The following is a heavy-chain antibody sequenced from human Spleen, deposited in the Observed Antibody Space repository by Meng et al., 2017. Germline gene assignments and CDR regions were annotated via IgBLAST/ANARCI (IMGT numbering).Heavy chain of an antibody. CDR3: TRGPLTPGDIAWFDP. CDR2: IYYSGST. Sequence: SETLSLTCTVSGGSISSGDYYWSWIRQHPGKGLVWIGYIYYSGSTYYNPSLKSLPITSVDTYKNRSSQKPSSVTAANTAEYCGTRGPLTPGDIAWFDPWGQGTLVTVSS. J-gene: IGHJ5*02. V-gene: IGHV4-31*01. D-gene: IGHD3-16*01. CDR1: GGSISSGDYY.